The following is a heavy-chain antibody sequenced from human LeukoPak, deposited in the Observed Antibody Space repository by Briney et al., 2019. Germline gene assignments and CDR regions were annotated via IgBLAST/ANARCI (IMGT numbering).Heavy chain of an antibody. CDR1: GFTFSSYE. D-gene: IGHD3-22*01. Sequence: GGSLRLSCSASGFTFSSYEMNWVRRAPGKGLEWVAVISYDGSKKFYADSVKGRFTISRDNSKNTLYLQMSSLRPEDTAVYYCARDQDTSGYYYGPGDYWGQGTLVTVSS. CDR2: ISYDGSKK. V-gene: IGHV3-30*03. J-gene: IGHJ4*02. CDR3: ARDQDTSGYYYGPGDY.